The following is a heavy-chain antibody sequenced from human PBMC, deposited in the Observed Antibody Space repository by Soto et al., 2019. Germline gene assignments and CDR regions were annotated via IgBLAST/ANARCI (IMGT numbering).Heavy chain of an antibody. Sequence: PSETLSLTCAVSGGSISSSNWWSWARQPPGKGLEWIGEIYHSGSTNYNPSLKSRVTISVDKSKSQFSLKLSSVTAADTAVYYCARGSSGYYRYFFDYRGQGTLVTVST. CDR1: GGSISSSNW. D-gene: IGHD3-22*01. J-gene: IGHJ4*02. CDR3: ARGSSGYYRYFFDY. V-gene: IGHV4-4*02. CDR2: IYHSGST.